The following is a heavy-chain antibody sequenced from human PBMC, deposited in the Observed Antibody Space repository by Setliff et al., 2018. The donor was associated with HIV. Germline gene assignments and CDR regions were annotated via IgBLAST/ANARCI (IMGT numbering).Heavy chain of an antibody. CDR3: APLLWFGESSWFDP. J-gene: IGHJ5*02. V-gene: IGHV4-39*02. D-gene: IGHD3-10*01. CDR1: GGSISSDTYY. Sequence: PSETLSPTCTVSGGSISSDTYYWGWIRQPPGKGLEWIGTVYYSGSTYYNPSLKGRVTISVDTSKDHFSLRLSSVTAADTAVYYCAPLLWFGESSWFDPWGQGTLVTVSS. CDR2: VYYSGST.